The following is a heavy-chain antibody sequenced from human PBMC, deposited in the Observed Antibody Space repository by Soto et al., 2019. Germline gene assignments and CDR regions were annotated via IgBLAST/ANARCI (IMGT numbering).Heavy chain of an antibody. CDR1: GGSISSGGYS. Sequence: SETLSLTCAVSGGSISSGGYSWSWIRQPPGKGLEWIGYIYHSGSTYYNPSLKSRVTISVDRSKNQSSLKLSSVTAADTAVYYCAGGGSRSYDYWGQGTLVTVSS. CDR2: IYHSGST. J-gene: IGHJ4*02. CDR3: AGGGSRSYDY. V-gene: IGHV4-30-2*01. D-gene: IGHD3-10*01.